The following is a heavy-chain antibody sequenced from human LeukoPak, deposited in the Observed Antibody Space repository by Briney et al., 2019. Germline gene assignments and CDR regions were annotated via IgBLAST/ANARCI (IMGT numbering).Heavy chain of an antibody. V-gene: IGHV4-39*01. Sequence: QPSETLSLTCTVSGGSISSSGYYWAWIRQPPGKGLEWIGSIYYSGSTYYNPSLRSRVTISVDTSKNKFSLKLSSVTAADTAVYYCARRVPLLHKWNVDAFDIWGQGTMVTVSS. CDR2: IYYSGST. CDR3: ARRVPLLHKWNVDAFDI. D-gene: IGHD1-1*01. J-gene: IGHJ3*02. CDR1: GGSISSSGYY.